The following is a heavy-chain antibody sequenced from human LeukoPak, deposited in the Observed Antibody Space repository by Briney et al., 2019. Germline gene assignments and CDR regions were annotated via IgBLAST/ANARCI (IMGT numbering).Heavy chain of an antibody. CDR3: ARVYRNGMDV. CDR2: INHSGST. J-gene: IGHJ6*02. CDR1: GGSVSSGSYY. V-gene: IGHV4-39*07. Sequence: SETLSLTCTVSGGSVSSGSYYWSWIRQPPGKGLEWIGEINHSGSTNYNPSLKSRVTISVDTSKNQFSLKLSSVTAADTAVYYCARVYRNGMDVWGQGTTVTVSS. D-gene: IGHD5-12*01.